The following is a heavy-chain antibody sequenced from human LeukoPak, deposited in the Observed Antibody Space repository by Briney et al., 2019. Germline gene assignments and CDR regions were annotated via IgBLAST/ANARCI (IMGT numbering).Heavy chain of an antibody. Sequence: GSLRLSCAASGFTFSSYSMNWVRQPPGKGLEWIGSIYYSGSTYYNPSLKSRVTISVDTSKNQFSLKLSSVTAADTAVYYCARGGFYDNPWGQGTLVTVSS. D-gene: IGHD5/OR15-5a*01. CDR2: IYYSGST. J-gene: IGHJ5*02. CDR3: ARGGFYDNP. CDR1: GFTFSSYS. V-gene: IGHV4-39*07.